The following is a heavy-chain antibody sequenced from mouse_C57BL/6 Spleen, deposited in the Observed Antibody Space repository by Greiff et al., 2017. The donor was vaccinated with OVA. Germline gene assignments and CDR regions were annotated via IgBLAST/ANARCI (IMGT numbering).Heavy chain of an antibody. V-gene: IGHV5-17*01. Sequence: EVKLVESGGGLVKPGGSLKLSCAASGFTFSDYGMHWVRQAPEKGLEWVAYISSGSSTIYYADTVKGRFTISRDNAKNTLFLQMTSLRSEDTAMDYCARSYYDAMDYWGKGTSVTVSS. CDR1: GFTFSDYG. CDR3: ARSYYDAMDY. D-gene: IGHD2-12*01. CDR2: ISSGSSTI. J-gene: IGHJ4*01.